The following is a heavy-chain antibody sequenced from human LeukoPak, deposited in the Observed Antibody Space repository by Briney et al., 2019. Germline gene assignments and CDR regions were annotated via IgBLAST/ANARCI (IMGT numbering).Heavy chain of an antibody. Sequence: SSETLSLTCTVSGGSISIDSYYWSWIRQPAGKGLEWIGYFYYSGGTNYNPSLKSRVTISVDTSKNQLSLKLNSVTAADTAVYYCARGTGWYLNFDYWGQGTLVTVSS. CDR2: FYYSGGT. CDR3: ARGTGWYLNFDY. CDR1: GGSISIDSYY. J-gene: IGHJ4*02. D-gene: IGHD6-19*01. V-gene: IGHV4-61*10.